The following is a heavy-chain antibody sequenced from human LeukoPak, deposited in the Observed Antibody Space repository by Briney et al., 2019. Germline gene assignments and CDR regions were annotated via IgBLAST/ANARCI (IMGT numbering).Heavy chain of an antibody. V-gene: IGHV5-51*01. CDR2: IYPGDSDT. Sequence: GESLKISCKGSGYSFTSYWIGWVRQIPGKGLEWMGIIYPGDSDTRYSPSFQGQVTISADKSISTAYLQWSSLKASDTAMYYCARAYCGGDCYSPAVDYWGQGTLVTVSS. J-gene: IGHJ4*02. CDR1: GYSFTSYW. D-gene: IGHD2-21*02. CDR3: ARAYCGGDCYSPAVDY.